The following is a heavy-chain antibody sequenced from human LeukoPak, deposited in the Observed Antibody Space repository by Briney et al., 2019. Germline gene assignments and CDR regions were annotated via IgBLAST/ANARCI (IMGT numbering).Heavy chain of an antibody. CDR1: GFTSGIYA. CDR3: GKEVERHFDLKY. J-gene: IGHJ4*02. CDR2: FSGGGDS. V-gene: IGHV3-23*01. Sequence: GGSLRLSCEVSGFTSGIYAVSWVRQAPGKGLEWVSAFSGGGDSFYADSVKGRFTISRDSSKRILYLQINSVRAEDTAIYYCGKEVERHFDLKYWGQGTLVTVSS.